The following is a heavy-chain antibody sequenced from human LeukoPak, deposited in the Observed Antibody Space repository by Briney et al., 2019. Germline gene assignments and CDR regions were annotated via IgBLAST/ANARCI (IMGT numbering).Heavy chain of an antibody. D-gene: IGHD6-13*01. J-gene: IGHJ3*02. V-gene: IGHV3-66*04. CDR3: ARHSSSWYFAFDI. CDR2: IYSGGST. CDR1: GFTVSSNY. Sequence: PGGSLRLSCAASGFTVSSNYMSWVRQAPGKGLEWVSIIYSGGSTYYADSVKGRVTTSRDNSKNTLYLQMSSLRAEDTAVYYCARHSSSWYFAFDIWGQGTMVTVSS.